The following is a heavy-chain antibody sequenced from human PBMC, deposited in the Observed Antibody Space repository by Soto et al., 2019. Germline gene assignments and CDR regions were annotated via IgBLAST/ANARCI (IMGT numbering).Heavy chain of an antibody. CDR1: GYTFTGYY. J-gene: IGHJ6*02. D-gene: IGHD3-3*01. Sequence: GASVKVSCKAPGYTFTGYYMHWVRQAPGQGLEWMGWINPNSGGTNYAQKFQGWVTMTRDTSISTAYMELSRLRSDDTAVYYCARDSRITIFGVVIFAYYGMDVWGQGTTVTVSS. CDR3: ARDSRITIFGVVIFAYYGMDV. V-gene: IGHV1-2*04. CDR2: INPNSGGT.